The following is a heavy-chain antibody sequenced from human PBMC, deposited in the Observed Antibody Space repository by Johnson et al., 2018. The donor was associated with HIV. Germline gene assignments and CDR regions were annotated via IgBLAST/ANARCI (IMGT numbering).Heavy chain of an antibody. V-gene: IGHV3-7*01. J-gene: IGHJ3*02. CDR1: GFTFSSYL. Sequence: VQLVESGGGLVQPGGSLRLSCAASGFTFSSYLMSWVRQAPGKGLEWVANIKQDGSEKYYVDSVKGRFTISRDNSKNTLYLQMNSLRAEDTAVYYCASTDDAFDIWGQGTMVTVSS. CDR2: IKQDGSEK. D-gene: IGHD4-17*01. CDR3: ASTDDAFDI.